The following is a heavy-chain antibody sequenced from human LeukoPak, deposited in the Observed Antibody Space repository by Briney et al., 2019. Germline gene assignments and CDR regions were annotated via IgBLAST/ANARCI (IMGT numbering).Heavy chain of an antibody. J-gene: IGHJ4*02. CDR3: ARDRRIGDYYHYYFDY. D-gene: IGHD4-17*01. V-gene: IGHV4-59*01. Sequence: KPSETLSLTCTVSGGSISNYYWSWVRQPPGKGLEWIGYIYYSGSTKYNPSLKSRVTISIDTSKNQFSLKLSSVTAADTAVYYCARDRRIGDYYHYYFDYWGQGTLVTVSS. CDR2: IYYSGST. CDR1: GGSISNYY.